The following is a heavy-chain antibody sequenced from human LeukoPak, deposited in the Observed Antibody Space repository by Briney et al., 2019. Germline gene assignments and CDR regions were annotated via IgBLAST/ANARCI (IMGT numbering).Heavy chain of an antibody. V-gene: IGHV3-9*03. CDR2: ISWNSGSI. J-gene: IGHJ4*02. D-gene: IGHD2-2*01. CDR1: GFTFDDYA. Sequence: GGSLRLSCAASGFTFDDYAMHWVRQAPGKGLEWVSGISWNSGSIGYADSVKGRFTISRDNAKNSLYLQMNSLRAEDMALYYCAKGYCSSTSCYVDYWGQGTLVTVSS. CDR3: AKGYCSSTSCYVDY.